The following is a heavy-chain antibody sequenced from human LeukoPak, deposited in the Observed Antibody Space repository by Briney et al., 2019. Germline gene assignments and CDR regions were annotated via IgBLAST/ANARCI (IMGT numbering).Heavy chain of an antibody. Sequence: GESLKISCKGSGYSFTSYWIGWVRQMPGKGLEWIGIIYPGDSDTRYSPSFQGQVTISDDKSISTAYLQWSSLKASDTAMYYCARLPQGSSGWYTDYYYYYMDVWGKGTTVTVSS. J-gene: IGHJ6*03. CDR1: GYSFTSYW. D-gene: IGHD6-13*01. CDR2: IYPGDSDT. CDR3: ARLPQGSSGWYTDYYYYYMDV. V-gene: IGHV5-51*01.